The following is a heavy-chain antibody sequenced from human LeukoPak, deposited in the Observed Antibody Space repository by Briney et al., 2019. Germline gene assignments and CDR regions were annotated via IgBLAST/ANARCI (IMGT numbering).Heavy chain of an antibody. CDR2: INHSGYT. D-gene: IGHD2-15*01. Sequence: SETLSLTCAVYGGSFSGYYWGWIRQPPGKGLQWIGEINHSGYTNYNPSLKSRVTISLDTSKNQFSLKLTSVTAAGTAVYYCAASGGPINWFDPWGQGTLVTASS. V-gene: IGHV4-34*01. J-gene: IGHJ5*02. CDR1: GGSFSGYY. CDR3: AASGGPINWFDP.